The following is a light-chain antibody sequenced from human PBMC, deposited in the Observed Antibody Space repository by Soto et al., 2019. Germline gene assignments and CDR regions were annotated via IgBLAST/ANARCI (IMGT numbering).Light chain of an antibody. CDR2: SNN. V-gene: IGLV1-44*01. CDR1: SSNIGANT. J-gene: IGLJ3*02. Sequence: QSVLTQPPSASGTPGQTVTISCSGSSSNIGANTVNWFQHLPGTAPKLLIYSNNQRPSGVPDRVSGSKSGTSVTLAISGLQSQDEADYHCAASDARLDGVVFGGGTKLTVL. CDR3: AASDARLDGVV.